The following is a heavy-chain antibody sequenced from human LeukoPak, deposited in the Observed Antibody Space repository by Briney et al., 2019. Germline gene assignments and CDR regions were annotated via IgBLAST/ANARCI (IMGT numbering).Heavy chain of an antibody. V-gene: IGHV3-23*01. CDR2: ISGSGGST. CDR1: GFTFSSYA. D-gene: IGHD3-10*01. CDR3: AKGGVLWFGELSYFDY. J-gene: IGHJ4*02. Sequence: GGSLRLSCAAPGFTFSSYAISWVRQAPGGGLEWVSAISGSGGSTYYADSVKGRFTISRDNSKNTLYLQMNSLRAEDTAVYYCAKGGVLWFGELSYFDYWGQGTLVTVSS.